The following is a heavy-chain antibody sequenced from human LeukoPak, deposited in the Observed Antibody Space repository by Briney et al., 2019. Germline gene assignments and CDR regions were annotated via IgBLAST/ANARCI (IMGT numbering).Heavy chain of an antibody. CDR1: GGTFSSYA. D-gene: IGHD3-22*01. CDR3: ARSSGSRDWFDP. Sequence: ASVKVSFKASGGTFSSYAISWVRQAPGQGLEWMGWISAYNGHTNYAQRLQGRVTMTTDTPTTTAYMELRSLRSDDTAVYYCARSSGSRDWFDPWGQGTLVTVSS. J-gene: IGHJ5*02. V-gene: IGHV1-18*01. CDR2: ISAYNGHT.